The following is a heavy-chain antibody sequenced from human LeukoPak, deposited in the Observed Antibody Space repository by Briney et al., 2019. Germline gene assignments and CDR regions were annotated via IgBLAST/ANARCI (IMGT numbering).Heavy chain of an antibody. D-gene: IGHD3-10*01. V-gene: IGHV4-34*01. CDR1: GGSFSGYY. Sequence: SETLSLTCAVYGGSFSGYYWSWIRQPPGKGLEWIGEINHSGSTNYNPSLKSRVTISVDTSKNQFSLKLSSVTAADTAVYYCARGPNYVSGRYVDYWGQGTLVTVSS. J-gene: IGHJ4*02. CDR2: INHSGST. CDR3: ARGPNYVSGRYVDY.